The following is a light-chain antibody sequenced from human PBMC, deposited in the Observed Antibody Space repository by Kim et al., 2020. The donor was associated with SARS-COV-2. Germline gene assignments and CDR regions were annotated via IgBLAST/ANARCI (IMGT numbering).Light chain of an antibody. CDR3: QQCNSPPHT. CDR2: GAS. Sequence: EIVLTQSPGTLSLSPGERATLSCRASQSVSSSYLAWYQQKPGQGPRLLIYGASSRATGIPDRFSGSGSGTDFTLTISRLEPEDFAVYYCQQCNSPPHTVGQPTTLE. CDR1: QSVSSSY. J-gene: IGKJ2*01. V-gene: IGKV3-20*01.